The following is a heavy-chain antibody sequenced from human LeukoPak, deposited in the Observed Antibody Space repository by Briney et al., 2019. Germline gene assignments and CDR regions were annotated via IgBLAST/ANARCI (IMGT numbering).Heavy chain of an antibody. CDR3: ARDRGGYSSSRRGAYYYYMDV. CDR1: GGTFSSYA. Sequence: ASVKVSCKASGGTFSSYAISWVRQAPGQGLEWMGGIIPIFGTANYAQKFQGRVTITTDESTSTAYMELSSLRSEDTAVYYCARDRGGYSSSRRGAYYYYMDVWGKGTTVTVSS. J-gene: IGHJ6*03. D-gene: IGHD6-13*01. CDR2: IIPIFGTA. V-gene: IGHV1-69*05.